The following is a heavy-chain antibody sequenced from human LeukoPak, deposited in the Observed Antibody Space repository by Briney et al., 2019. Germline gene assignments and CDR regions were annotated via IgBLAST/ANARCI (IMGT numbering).Heavy chain of an antibody. CDR1: GFTFDDYV. D-gene: IGHD1-14*01. V-gene: IGHV3-43*02. CDR2: ITGDGGTR. CDR3: AKDISPGRGWYYMDV. J-gene: IGHJ6*03. Sequence: GGSLRLSXAASGFTFDDYVMYWVRQVPGKGLEGVSLITGDGGTRYYADSVKGRFTISRDNSKNSLYLQMNSLRTEDTAFYYCAKDISPGRGWYYMDVWGKGTTVTVSS.